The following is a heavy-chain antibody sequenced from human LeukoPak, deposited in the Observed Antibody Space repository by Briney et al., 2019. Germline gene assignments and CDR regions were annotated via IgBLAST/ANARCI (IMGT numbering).Heavy chain of an antibody. J-gene: IGHJ4*02. Sequence: GGSLRLSCAASVFTFSSYCVHWVRQAPCKGLDWVAVISNDGSKKNYADSVKGRFTISRDNSKNTLSLQVSSLRTEDTAVYYCAKDRYSYAFEYSDSWGQGTLVTVSS. CDR2: ISNDGSKK. CDR3: AKDRYSYAFEYSDS. D-gene: IGHD5-18*01. CDR1: VFTFSSYC. V-gene: IGHV3-30*18.